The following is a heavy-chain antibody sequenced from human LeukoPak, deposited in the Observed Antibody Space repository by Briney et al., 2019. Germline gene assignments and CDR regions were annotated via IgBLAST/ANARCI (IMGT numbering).Heavy chain of an antibody. V-gene: IGHV4-30-4*02. CDR2: MYYSGST. CDR1: GGSISSGDYY. CDR3: ARPYYYDSRIDP. Sequence: PSDTLSLTCTVSGGSISSGDYYWSWIRQPPGKGVEWIAYMYYSGSTYYNPSLKSRVTMSADTSKNQLSLKLSSVTAADTAVYYCARPYYYDSRIDPWGQGILVTVSS. J-gene: IGHJ5*02. D-gene: IGHD3-22*01.